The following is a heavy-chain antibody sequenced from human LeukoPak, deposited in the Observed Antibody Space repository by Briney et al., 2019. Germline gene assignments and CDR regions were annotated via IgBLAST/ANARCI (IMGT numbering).Heavy chain of an antibody. D-gene: IGHD1-26*01. CDR3: ARSYSGSFDY. CDR1: GGSISSYY. V-gene: IGHV4-59*01. Sequence: SETLSLTCTVSGGSISSYYWSWIRQPPGKGLEWIGYIYYSGSTNYNPSLKSRATISVDTSKNQFSLKLSSVTAADTAVYYCARSYSGSFDYWGQGTLVTVSS. CDR2: IYYSGST. J-gene: IGHJ4*02.